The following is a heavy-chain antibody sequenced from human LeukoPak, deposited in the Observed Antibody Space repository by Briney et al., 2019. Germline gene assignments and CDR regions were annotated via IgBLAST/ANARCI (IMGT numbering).Heavy chain of an antibody. D-gene: IGHD3-3*01. J-gene: IGHJ4*02. CDR3: AKDLSYDFWSGYSLDY. CDR2: IGGSGGST. CDR1: GFSFTTYS. V-gene: IGHV3-23*01. Sequence: PGGSLRLSCRASGFSFTTYSMNWVRQAPGKGLEWVSAIGGSGGSTYYADSVKGRFTISRDNSKNTLYLQMNSLRAEDTAVYYCAKDLSYDFWSGYSLDYWGQGTLVTVSS.